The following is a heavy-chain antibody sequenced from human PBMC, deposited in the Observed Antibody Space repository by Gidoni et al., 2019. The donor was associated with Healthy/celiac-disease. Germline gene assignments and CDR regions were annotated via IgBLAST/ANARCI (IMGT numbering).Heavy chain of an antibody. J-gene: IGHJ6*02. CDR3: ARGGGYSSSWYYYYGMDV. CDR1: GFPFSSYG. CDR2: IWYDGSNK. V-gene: IGHV3-33*01. D-gene: IGHD6-13*01. Sequence: QVQLVESGGGVVQPGRSLRLSCAASGFPFSSYGMHWVRQAPGKGLEWVAVIWYDGSNKYYADSVKGRFTISRDNSKNTLYLQMNSLRAEDTAVYYCARGGGYSSSWYYYYGMDVWGQGTTVTVSS.